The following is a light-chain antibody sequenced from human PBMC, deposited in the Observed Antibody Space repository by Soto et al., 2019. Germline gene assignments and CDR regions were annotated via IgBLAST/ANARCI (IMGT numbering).Light chain of an antibody. J-gene: IGKJ4*01. CDR2: DTS. Sequence: IGMTQSPVTLSVSPGERAALSCRASQSVSSKLAWYRQRPGQAPRLVIYDTSTRATGVPARFSGSGSGTEFTLTISRLGPEDFAVYYCQQYGSSPPLPFGGGTKVDIK. V-gene: IGKV3-15*01. CDR3: QQYGSSPPLP. CDR1: QSVSSK.